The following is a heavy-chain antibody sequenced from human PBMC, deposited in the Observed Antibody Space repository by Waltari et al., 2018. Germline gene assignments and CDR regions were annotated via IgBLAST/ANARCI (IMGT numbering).Heavy chain of an antibody. CDR2: FYSSGST. CDR3: ARLAYCGGDCYSGAFDI. V-gene: IGHV4-61*02. J-gene: IGHJ3*02. D-gene: IGHD2-21*02. CDR1: GGSISSDNFQ. Sequence: QVQLQESGPGLVEPSQTLSLTCTVSGGSISSDNFQWGWIRQPAGKGLEWIGRFYSSGSTNYNPSLERRVTILVDTSKNQFSLRLSSVTAADAAVYYCARLAYCGGDCYSGAFDIWGQGTVVTVSS.